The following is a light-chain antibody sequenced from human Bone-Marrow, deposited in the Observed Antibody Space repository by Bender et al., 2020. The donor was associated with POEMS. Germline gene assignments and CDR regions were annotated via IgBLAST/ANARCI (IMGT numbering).Light chain of an antibody. V-gene: IGLV1-44*01. CDR3: AVCEDSLNGWV. J-gene: IGLJ3*02. CDR2: SSH. Sequence: QSVLTQPPSASGTPGQRVTISCSGGSSNIGAHAVNWYQHLPGTAPKLLIYSSHRQPSEVPDRFTGFRSGTSACLAVSGHQSKDAADYYCAVCEDSLNGWVFGGGTELTVL. CDR1: SSNIGAHA.